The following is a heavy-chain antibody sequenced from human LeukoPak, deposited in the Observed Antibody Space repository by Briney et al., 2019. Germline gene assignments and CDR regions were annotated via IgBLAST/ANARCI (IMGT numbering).Heavy chain of an antibody. CDR1: GYTFTSYG. CDR2: INPYNGNT. Sequence: GASVKVSCKASGYTFTSYGISWVRQAPGQGLEWMGWINPYNGNTNYAQKLQGRVTMTTDTSTSAAYMELRSLRSDDTAVYYCARHTLYGSGSYYVYYFDYWGQGTLVTVSS. J-gene: IGHJ4*02. CDR3: ARHTLYGSGSYYVYYFDY. V-gene: IGHV1-18*01. D-gene: IGHD3-10*01.